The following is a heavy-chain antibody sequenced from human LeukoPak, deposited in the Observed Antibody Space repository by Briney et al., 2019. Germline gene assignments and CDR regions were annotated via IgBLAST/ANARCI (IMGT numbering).Heavy chain of an antibody. CDR1: GFTFSTYS. J-gene: IGHJ4*02. CDR3: ARDYSGYSQR. D-gene: IGHD5-12*01. V-gene: IGHV3-21*01. Sequence: PGGSLRLSCAASGFTFSTYSMNWVRQAPGKGLEWVSSISSGSTYIYHTDSVKGRFTISRDNAKNSLYLQMNSLRAEDTAVYYCARDYSGYSQRWGQGTLVTVSS. CDR2: ISSGSTYI.